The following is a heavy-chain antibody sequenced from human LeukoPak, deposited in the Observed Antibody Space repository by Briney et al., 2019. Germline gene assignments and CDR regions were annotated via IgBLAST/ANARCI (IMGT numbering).Heavy chain of an antibody. CDR3: ARGGRGIQLWSNHYMDV. Sequence: GGSLRLSCAASGFTFSSYWMSWVRQTPGKGLEWVANIKQDGSEKYYVDSVKGRFTISRDNAKNSLYLQMNSLRVEDTAVYYCARGGRGIQLWSNHYMDVWGKGTTVTVSS. D-gene: IGHD5-18*01. CDR1: GFTFSSYW. CDR2: IKQDGSEK. J-gene: IGHJ6*03. V-gene: IGHV3-7*01.